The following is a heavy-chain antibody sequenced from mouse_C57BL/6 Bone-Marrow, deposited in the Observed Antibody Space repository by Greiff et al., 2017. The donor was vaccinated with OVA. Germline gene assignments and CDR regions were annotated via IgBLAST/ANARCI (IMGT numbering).Heavy chain of an antibody. V-gene: IGHV1-26*01. D-gene: IGHD2-3*01. CDR2: INPHNGGT. Sequence: VHVKQSGPELVKPGASVKISCKASGYTFTDYYMNWVKQSHGKSLEWIGDINPHNGGTSYNQKFKGKATLTVDKSSSTAYRELRSLTSEDSAVYYCASGYDGYYAWFAYWGQGTLVTVSA. CDR3: ASGYDGYYAWFAY. CDR1: GYTFTDYY. J-gene: IGHJ3*01.